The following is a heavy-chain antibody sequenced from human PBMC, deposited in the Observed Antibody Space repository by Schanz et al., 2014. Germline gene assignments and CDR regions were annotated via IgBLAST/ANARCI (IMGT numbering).Heavy chain of an antibody. D-gene: IGHD6-6*01. V-gene: IGHV3-30*18. CDR3: AKIWKGHPIEVRPGWSDGMDV. CDR1: GFTVSDHY. Sequence: VWLVESGGGLVQPGGSLRLSCAVSGFTVSDHYMDWVRQAPGKGLEWVAAISYDGSNQYYTDSVKGRFTVSRDNSKNTLYLQMNSLRAEDTAVYYCAKIWKGHPIEVRPGWSDGMDVWGQGTTVTVSS. J-gene: IGHJ6*02. CDR2: ISYDGSNQ.